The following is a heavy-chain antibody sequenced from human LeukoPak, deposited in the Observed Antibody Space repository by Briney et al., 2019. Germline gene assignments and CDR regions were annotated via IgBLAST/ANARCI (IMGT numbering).Heavy chain of an antibody. Sequence: TLETLSLTCTVSGGSISSGGYYWSWIRQPPGKGLEWIGYIYHSGSTYYNPSLKSRVTISVDRSKNQFSLKLSSVTAADTAVYYCARWDCSSTSCYLDYWGQGTLVTVSS. D-gene: IGHD2-2*01. J-gene: IGHJ4*02. CDR2: IYHSGST. V-gene: IGHV4-30-2*01. CDR3: ARWDCSSTSCYLDY. CDR1: GGSISSGGYY.